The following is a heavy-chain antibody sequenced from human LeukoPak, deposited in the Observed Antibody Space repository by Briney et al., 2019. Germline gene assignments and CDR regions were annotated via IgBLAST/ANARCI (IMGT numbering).Heavy chain of an antibody. V-gene: IGHV3-9*01. Sequence: PGGSLRLSCAASGFTLNDYAMHWVRQAPGKGLEWVSGITWNSGRIGYSDSVKGRFTISRDNAKNSLYLQMNSLRAEDTAVYYCARAPEFDYWGQGTLVTVSS. D-gene: IGHD1-14*01. CDR1: GFTLNDYA. CDR3: ARAPEFDY. J-gene: IGHJ4*02. CDR2: ITWNSGRI.